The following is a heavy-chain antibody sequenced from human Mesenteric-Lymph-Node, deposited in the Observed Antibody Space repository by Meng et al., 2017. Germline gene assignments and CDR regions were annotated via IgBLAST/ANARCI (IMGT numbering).Heavy chain of an antibody. Sequence: QVQQVQSGAELRKPGASVKVSCRASGYSFNNYYIHWVRQAPGQGLEWMGRINPNSGGTNYAQKFQGRVTMTRDTSISTAYMELSRLTSDDTAVYYCATYTSRTWFDPWGQGTLVTVSS. CDR2: INPNSGGT. CDR1: GYSFNNYY. V-gene: IGHV1-2*06. J-gene: IGHJ5*02. CDR3: ATYTSRTWFDP.